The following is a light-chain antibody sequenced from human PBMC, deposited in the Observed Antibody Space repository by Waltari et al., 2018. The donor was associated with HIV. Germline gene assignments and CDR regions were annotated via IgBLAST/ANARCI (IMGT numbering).Light chain of an antibody. J-gene: IGLJ3*02. CDR1: SSDVGGYNY. CDR2: DVS. Sequence: QSALTQPASVSGSPGQSITISCTGTSSDVGGYNYVSWYQQHPGKAPNIMIYDVSNRPSGVSNRFSGSKSGNTASLTISGLQAEDEADYYCSSYTSSIWVFGGGTKLTVL. CDR3: SSYTSSIWV. V-gene: IGLV2-14*03.